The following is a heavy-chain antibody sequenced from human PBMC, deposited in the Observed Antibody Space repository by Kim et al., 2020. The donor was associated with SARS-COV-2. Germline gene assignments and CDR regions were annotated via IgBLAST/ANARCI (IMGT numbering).Heavy chain of an antibody. CDR2: ISAYNGNT. V-gene: IGHV1-18*01. Sequence: ASVKVSCKASGYTFTSYGISWVRQAPGQGLEWMGWISAYNGNTNYAQKLQGRVTMTTDTSTSTAYMELRSLRSDDTAVYYCARVGATAASYYYYGMDVWGQGTTGTVSS. CDR3: ARVGATAASYYYYGMDV. D-gene: IGHD1-26*01. CDR1: GYTFTSYG. J-gene: IGHJ6*02.